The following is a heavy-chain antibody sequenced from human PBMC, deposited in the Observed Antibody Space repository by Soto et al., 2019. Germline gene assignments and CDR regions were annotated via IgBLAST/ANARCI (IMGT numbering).Heavy chain of an antibody. J-gene: IGHJ4*02. V-gene: IGHV3-21*01. CDR3: ARESGSSNSFDY. D-gene: IGHD1-26*01. Sequence: EVQLVESGGGLVKPGGSLRLSCVPSGFTFSTYTMHWVRQAPGKGLEWVSSLSSRSSYIYYADSVKGRFTISRDNAYNSLYLLMNSLRAEDTAVYYCARESGSSNSFDYWGQGTLVTVS. CDR2: LSSRSSYI. CDR1: GFTFSTYT.